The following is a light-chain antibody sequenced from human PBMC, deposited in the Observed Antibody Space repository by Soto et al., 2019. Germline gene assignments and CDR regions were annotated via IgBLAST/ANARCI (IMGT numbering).Light chain of an antibody. V-gene: IGKV3-15*01. Sequence: EIVLTQSPATLSASPGERVTLSCRASQSVTFNLAWYQQKPGQAPRLLIHTASTRATGIPARFTGSGSGTQFPLAISSLQSEDFAVYFCQQYANWPPYTFGQGTKLEI. CDR3: QQYANWPPYT. CDR2: TAS. CDR1: QSVTFN. J-gene: IGKJ2*01.